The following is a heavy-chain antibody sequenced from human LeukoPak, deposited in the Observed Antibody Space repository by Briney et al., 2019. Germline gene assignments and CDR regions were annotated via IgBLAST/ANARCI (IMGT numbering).Heavy chain of an antibody. CDR2: ISYSGPHM. CDR1: GFAFSRYS. CDR3: ASNDYRDEGIDS. V-gene: IGHV3-21*01. D-gene: IGHD4-17*01. J-gene: IGHJ4*02. Sequence: PGGSLRLSCAASGFAFSRYSMNWVRQAPGKGLEWVSSISYSGPHMFYADSVRGRFTISRDNVENSLFLQMNSLRAEDTAVYFCASNDYRDEGIDSWGQGTLVTVSS.